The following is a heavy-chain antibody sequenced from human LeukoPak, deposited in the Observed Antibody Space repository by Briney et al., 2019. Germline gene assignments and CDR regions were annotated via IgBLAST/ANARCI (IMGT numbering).Heavy chain of an antibody. V-gene: IGHV4-59*01. CDR1: GGSISSYY. CDR2: IYYSGST. CDR3: ARSHYDSSGSPIFGLGVDY. J-gene: IGHJ4*02. Sequence: SETLSLTCTVSGGSISSYYWSWIRQPPGKGLEWIGYIYYSGSTNYNPSLKSRVTISVDTSKNQFSLKLSSVTAADTAVYYCARSHYDSSGSPIFGLGVDYWGQGTLVTASS. D-gene: IGHD3-22*01.